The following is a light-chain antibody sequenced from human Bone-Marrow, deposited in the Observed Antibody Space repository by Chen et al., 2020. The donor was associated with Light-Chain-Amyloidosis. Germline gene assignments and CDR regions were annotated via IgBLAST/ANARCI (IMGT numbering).Light chain of an antibody. J-gene: IGKJ1*01. CDR2: GAS. V-gene: IGKV3-20*01. Sequence: EIVLTQSTGTLSLSPGERATLSCRASQSVSSSYLAWYQQKPGQAHRLLIYGASGRSSGIPDRFSGSGSGTDFTRTISRLEPEDFAVYYCQQYGSSSWTFGQGTKVEIK. CDR3: QQYGSSSWT. CDR1: QSVSSSY.